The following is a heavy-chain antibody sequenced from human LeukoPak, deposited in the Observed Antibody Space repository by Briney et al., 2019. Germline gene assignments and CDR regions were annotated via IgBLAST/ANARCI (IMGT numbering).Heavy chain of an antibody. CDR2: IYPGDSAT. CDR3: ATQGYSSGWNFDY. Sequence: GESLKISCKGSGYSFTSYWIGWVRQMPGKGLEWMGIIYPGDSATRYSPSFQGQVTISADKSISTAYLQWSSLKASDTAMYYCATQGYSSGWNFDYWGQGTLVTVSS. V-gene: IGHV5-51*01. CDR1: GYSFTSYW. D-gene: IGHD6-19*01. J-gene: IGHJ4*02.